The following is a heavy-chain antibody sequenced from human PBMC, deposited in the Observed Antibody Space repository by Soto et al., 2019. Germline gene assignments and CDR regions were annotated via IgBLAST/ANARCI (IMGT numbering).Heavy chain of an antibody. CDR2: IYYSGST. V-gene: IGHV4-39*01. D-gene: IGHD1-20*01. CDR1: GGSISSSSYY. J-gene: IGHJ4*02. CDR3: ASIHNMNPSEPDY. Sequence: QLQLQESGPGLVKPSETLSLTCTVSGGSISSSSYYWGWIRQPPGKGLEWIGSIYYSGSTYYNPSLKSRFTLSVDPYKNQFSLKLRSVTAADTAVYHCASIHNMNPSEPDYWGQGTLVTVSS.